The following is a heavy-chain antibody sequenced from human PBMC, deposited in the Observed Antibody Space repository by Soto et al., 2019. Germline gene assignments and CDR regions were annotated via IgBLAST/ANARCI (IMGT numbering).Heavy chain of an antibody. D-gene: IGHD3-3*01. J-gene: IGHJ5*02. CDR2: ISYDGSNK. CDR1: GFTFSSYA. V-gene: IGHV3-30-3*01. CDR3: AREAYYDFSWFDP. Sequence: QVQLVESGGGVVQPGSSLRLSCAASGFTFSSYAMHWVRQAPGKGLEWVAVISYDGSNKYYADSVKGRFTISRDNSKNTLYLQMNSLRAEDTAVYYCAREAYYDFSWFDPWGQGTLVTVSS.